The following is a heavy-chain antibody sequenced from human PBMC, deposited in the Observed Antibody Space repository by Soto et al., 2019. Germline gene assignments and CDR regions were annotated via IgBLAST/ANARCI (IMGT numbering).Heavy chain of an antibody. CDR1: GGTLSSCD. V-gene: IGHV3-30*18. CDR3: AKVAGSYYYDSSGPHFNWFDP. J-gene: IGHJ5*02. Sequence: GGARRRSCAASGGTLSSCDMHGGRQAPGKGLEWVAVISYDGSNKYYADSVKGRFTISRDNSKNTLYLQMNSLRAEDTAVYYCAKVAGSYYYDSSGPHFNWFDPWGQGP. D-gene: IGHD3-22*01. CDR2: ISYDGSNK.